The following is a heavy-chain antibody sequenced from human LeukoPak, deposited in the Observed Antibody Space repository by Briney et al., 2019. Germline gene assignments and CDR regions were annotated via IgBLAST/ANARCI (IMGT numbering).Heavy chain of an antibody. J-gene: IGHJ4*02. CDR3: ARHRTASDY. Sequence: PGGSLRLSCAASGSTLSRYGMSWVRQAPGKGLEWVANIKQDGSEKYYVDSVKGRFTISRDNAKNSLYLQMDSLRAEDTAVYYCARHRTASDYWGQGTLVTVSS. D-gene: IGHD3-16*02. V-gene: IGHV3-7*01. CDR2: IKQDGSEK. CDR1: GSTLSRYG.